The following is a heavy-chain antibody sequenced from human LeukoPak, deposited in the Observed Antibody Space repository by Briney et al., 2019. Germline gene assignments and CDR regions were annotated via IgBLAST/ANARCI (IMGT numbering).Heavy chain of an antibody. CDR3: ATARFCSGGACYAEH. V-gene: IGHV5-51*01. J-gene: IGHJ4*02. CDR1: GYSFTTSW. D-gene: IGHD2-15*01. Sequence: PGESLKISCKGSGYSFTTSWIGWVRQMPGKGLEWKGIIYPGDSDTRYSPSFQGQVTISVDKSISTAYLQWSSLKASDTAMYYCATARFCSGGACYAEHWGQGTLVTVSS. CDR2: IYPGDSDT.